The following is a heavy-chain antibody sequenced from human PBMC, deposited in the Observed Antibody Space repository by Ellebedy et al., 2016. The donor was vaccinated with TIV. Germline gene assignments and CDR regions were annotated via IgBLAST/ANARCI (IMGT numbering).Heavy chain of an antibody. CDR3: ARDFRQNWNDPTGVWFDP. J-gene: IGHJ5*02. Sequence: AASVKVSCKASGYTITSYFIHWVRQAPGQGLEWMGWINTNTGGTKYAPRFQGRVSMTRDTSISTVYMELSGLRLDDTAIYYCARDFRQNWNDPTGVWFDPWGQGTLVTVSS. D-gene: IGHD1-1*01. CDR2: INTNTGGT. CDR1: GYTITSYF. V-gene: IGHV1-2*02.